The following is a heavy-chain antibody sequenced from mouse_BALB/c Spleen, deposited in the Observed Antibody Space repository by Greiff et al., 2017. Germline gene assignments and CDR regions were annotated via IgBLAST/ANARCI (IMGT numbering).Heavy chain of an antibody. CDR2: ISYDGSN. Sequence: DVQLQESGPGLVKPSQSLSLTCSVTGYSITSGYYWNWIRQFPGNKLEWMGYISYDGSNNYNPSLKNRISITRDTSKNQFFLKLNSVTTEDTATYYCARALTYGNYLDYWGQGTTLTVSS. V-gene: IGHV3-6*02. CDR3: ARALTYGNYLDY. CDR1: GYSITSGYY. D-gene: IGHD2-1*01. J-gene: IGHJ2*01.